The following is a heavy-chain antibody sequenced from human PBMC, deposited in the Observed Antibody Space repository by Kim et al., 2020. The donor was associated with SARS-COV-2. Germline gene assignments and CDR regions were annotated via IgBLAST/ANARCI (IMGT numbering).Heavy chain of an antibody. V-gene: IGHV3-48*01. CDR3: ARDSPRPISICGVVTGDGMDV. CDR2: ICSSSSTI. J-gene: IGHJ6*02. D-gene: IGHD3-3*01. CDR1: GFTFSSYS. Sequence: GGSLRLSCAASGFTFSSYSMHWVRQAPGKGLEWVSYICSSSSTIYYADSVKGRFTISRDNAKNSLYLQMNSLRGEDTAVYYCARDSPRPISICGVVTGDGMDVWGQGATVTVSS.